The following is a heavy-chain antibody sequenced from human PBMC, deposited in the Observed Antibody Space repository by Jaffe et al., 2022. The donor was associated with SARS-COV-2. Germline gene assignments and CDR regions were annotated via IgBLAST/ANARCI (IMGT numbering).Heavy chain of an antibody. Sequence: QVQLQESGPGLVKPSQTLSLTCTVSGGSISSGGYYWSWIRQHPGKGLEWIGYIYYSGSTYYNPSLKSRVTISVDTSKNQFSLKLSSVTAADTAVYYCARGRSSTSSSLYYFDYWGQGTLVTVSS. V-gene: IGHV4-31*03. CDR3: ARGRSSTSSSLYYFDY. CDR1: GGSISSGGYY. J-gene: IGHJ4*02. CDR2: IYYSGST. D-gene: IGHD2-2*01.